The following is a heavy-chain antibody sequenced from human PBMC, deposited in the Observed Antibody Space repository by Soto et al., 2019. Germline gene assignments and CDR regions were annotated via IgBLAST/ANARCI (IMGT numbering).Heavy chain of an antibody. CDR1: GFTFSSYA. J-gene: IGHJ6*03. V-gene: IGHV3-30-3*01. CDR3: AREHRLRGYYYYYMDV. D-gene: IGHD3-10*01. Sequence: PGGSLRLSCAASGFTFSSYAMHWVRQAPCKGLEWVAVISYDGSNKYYADSVKGRFTISRDNSKNTLYLQMNSLRAEDTAVYYCAREHRLRGYYYYYMDVWGKGTTVTVSS. CDR2: ISYDGSNK.